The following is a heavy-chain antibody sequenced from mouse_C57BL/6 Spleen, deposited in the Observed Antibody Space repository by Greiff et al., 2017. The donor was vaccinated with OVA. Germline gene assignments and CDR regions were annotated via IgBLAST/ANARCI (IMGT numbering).Heavy chain of an antibody. Sequence: VQLQESGPGLVAPSQSLSISCTVSGFSLTSYGVDWVRQPPGKGLEWLGVIWGGGSTNYNSALMSRLSISKDNTKSQVFLKRNSLQTDDTAMYYCAKHAGDDGSDYFDYWGQGTTLTVSS. V-gene: IGHV2-9*01. CDR2: IWGGGST. J-gene: IGHJ2*01. D-gene: IGHD2-3*01. CDR1: GFSLTSYG. CDR3: AKHAGDDGSDYFDY.